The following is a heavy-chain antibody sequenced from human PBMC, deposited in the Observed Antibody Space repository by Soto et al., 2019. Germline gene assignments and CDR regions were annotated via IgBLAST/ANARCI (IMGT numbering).Heavy chain of an antibody. D-gene: IGHD6-19*01. CDR2: ISGSGGST. V-gene: IGHV3-23*01. CDR1: GFTFSSYA. Sequence: LRLSCAASGFTFSSYAMSWVRQAPGKGLEWVSAISGSGGSTYYADSVKGRFTISRDNSKNTLYLQMNSLRAEDTAVYYCAKDEIAVAGTGYNWFDPWGQGTLVTVSS. CDR3: AKDEIAVAGTGYNWFDP. J-gene: IGHJ5*02.